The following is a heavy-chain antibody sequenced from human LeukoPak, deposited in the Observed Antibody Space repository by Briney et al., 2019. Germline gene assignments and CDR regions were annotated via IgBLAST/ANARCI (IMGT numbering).Heavy chain of an antibody. CDR3: TRDQTPYY. J-gene: IGHJ4*02. V-gene: IGHV3-21*03. CDR1: GFTFSNYN. Sequence: PGGSLRLSCAASGFTFSNYNMNWVRQAPGKGLEWVSSISTSSSYIYYADSVKGRFTISRDNAKKSLYLQMNSLKTEDTAVYYCTRDQTPYYWGQGTLVTVSS. CDR2: ISTSSSYI.